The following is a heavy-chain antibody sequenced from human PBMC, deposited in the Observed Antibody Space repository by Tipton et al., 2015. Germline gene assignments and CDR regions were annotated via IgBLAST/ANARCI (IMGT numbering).Heavy chain of an antibody. CDR1: GGSVTSNNYF. V-gene: IGHV4-61*01. CDR3: ARGGAGYYYDSVGYLS. Sequence: LSLTCSVSGGSVTSNNYFWSWIRQPPGKGLEWIGYIFHSGSTSYNPSLRSRVFISIDTSKNQFSLKLNSVTAADTAVYYCARGGAGYYYDSVGYLSWGQGTLVTVSS. J-gene: IGHJ5*02. CDR2: IFHSGST. D-gene: IGHD3-22*01.